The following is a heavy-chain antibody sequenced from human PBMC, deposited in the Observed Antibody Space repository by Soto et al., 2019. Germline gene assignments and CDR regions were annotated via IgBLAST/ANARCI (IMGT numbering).Heavy chain of an antibody. D-gene: IGHD5-12*01. J-gene: IGHJ4*02. CDR2: INHSGST. V-gene: IGHV4-34*01. CDR1: GGSFSGCY. CDR3: AGGGGEGYSGYDYYYFDY. Sequence: SETLSLTCAVYGGSFSGCYWSWIRQSPGKGLEWIGEINHSGSTNYRPSLKSRVSISVDTSKNQFSLKLSSVTAADTAVYYCAGGGGEGYSGYDYYYFDYWTQGALVTVP.